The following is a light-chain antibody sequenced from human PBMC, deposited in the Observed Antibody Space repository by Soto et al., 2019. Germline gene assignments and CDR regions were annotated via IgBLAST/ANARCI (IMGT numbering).Light chain of an antibody. V-gene: IGKV1D-16*01. Sequence: DIQMTQSPSSLSASVGDIVTITCRASQGISSWLAWYQQKTEQAPKHLLYAASSLQSGVPSRFSGSGSGTDFILTFNSLQPEEIATYCCDQYQSYPLTFGGRTKEQIK. CDR3: DQYQSYPLT. CDR1: QGISSW. CDR2: AAS. J-gene: IGKJ4*01.